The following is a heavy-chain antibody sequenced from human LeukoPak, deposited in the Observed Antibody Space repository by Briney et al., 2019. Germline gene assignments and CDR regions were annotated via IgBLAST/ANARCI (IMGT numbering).Heavy chain of an antibody. V-gene: IGHV4-59*01. D-gene: IGHD6-19*01. CDR3: AGSIAVAGLFDY. CDR1: GGSISSYY. CDR2: IYYSGST. Sequence: SETLSLTCTVSGGSISSYYWSWVRQPPGKGLEWLGYIYYSGSTNYNPSLKSRVTISVDTSKNQFSLKLSSVTAADTAVYYCAGSIAVAGLFDYWGQGTLVTVSS. J-gene: IGHJ4*02.